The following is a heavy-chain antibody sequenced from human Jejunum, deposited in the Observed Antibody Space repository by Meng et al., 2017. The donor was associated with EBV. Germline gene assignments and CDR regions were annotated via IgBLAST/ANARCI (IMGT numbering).Heavy chain of an antibody. CDR1: GFTFSNYA. D-gene: IGHD6-25*01. Sequence: QVQLVGSGGGVVQAGRSLRLSCAASGFTFSNYAMHWVRQAPGKGLEWVALISYDGSDEYYADSVKGRFTISRDSSESTLYLQMNNLRAEDTAIYYCARERRGYYAEHWGQGTLVTVSS. J-gene: IGHJ1*01. CDR3: ARERRGYYAEH. V-gene: IGHV3-30*03. CDR2: ISYDGSDE.